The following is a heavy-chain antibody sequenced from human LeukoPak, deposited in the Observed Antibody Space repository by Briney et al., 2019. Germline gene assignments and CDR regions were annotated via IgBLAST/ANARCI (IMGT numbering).Heavy chain of an antibody. CDR3: ATYDYGDLDAFDI. D-gene: IGHD4-17*01. Sequence: SETLSLTCTVSGYSISSGYYWGWIRQPPGKGLEWIGSIYHSGSTYYNPSLKSRVTISVDTSKNQFSLKLSSTAADTAVYYCATYDYGDLDAFDIWGQGTMVTVSS. J-gene: IGHJ3*02. CDR2: IYHSGST. V-gene: IGHV4-38-2*02. CDR1: GYSISSGYY.